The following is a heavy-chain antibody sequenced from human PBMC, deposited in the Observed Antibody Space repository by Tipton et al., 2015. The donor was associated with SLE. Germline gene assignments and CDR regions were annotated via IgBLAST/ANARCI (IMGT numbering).Heavy chain of an antibody. CDR2: IYPDDSDT. CDR1: GYSFNTYW. V-gene: IGHV5-51*01. CDR3: ARPSGWYNDAFDI. D-gene: IGHD6-19*01. Sequence: QLVQSGAEVKKPGESLKISCKGSGYSFNTYWIAWVRQMPGKGLEWVGIIYPDDSDTRYSPSFQGQVTISADKSIDTAYLQWDSLRASDTAMYYCARPSGWYNDAFDIWGQGTMVTVSS. J-gene: IGHJ3*02.